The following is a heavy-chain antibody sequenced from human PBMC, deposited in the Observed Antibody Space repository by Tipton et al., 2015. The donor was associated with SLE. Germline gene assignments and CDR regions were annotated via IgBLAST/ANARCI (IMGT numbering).Heavy chain of an antibody. CDR1: GFTFSTYW. J-gene: IGHJ4*02. CDR3: ARGFWSGYNRGLDY. CDR2: IDEDGSEK. Sequence: SLRLSCAASGFTFSTYWMNWVRQAPGKGLEWVANIDEDGSEKYYVDSVKGRFTISRDNAKNSLFLQMNSLRAEDTAVYYCARGFWSGYNRGLDYWGRGTLVTVSS. V-gene: IGHV3-7*01. D-gene: IGHD3-3*01.